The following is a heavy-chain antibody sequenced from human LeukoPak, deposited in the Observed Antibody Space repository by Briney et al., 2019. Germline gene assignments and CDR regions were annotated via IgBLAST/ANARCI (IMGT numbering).Heavy chain of an antibody. CDR2: ISYDGSNK. CDR1: GFTFSSYA. V-gene: IGHV3-30-3*01. Sequence: PGRSLRLSCAASGFTFSSYAMHWVRQAPGKGLDWVAVISYDGSNKYYADSVKGRFTISRDNSKNTLYLQMNSLRAEDTAVYYCARDLVRGYNYYFDYWGQGTLVTVSS. J-gene: IGHJ4*02. D-gene: IGHD1-20*01. CDR3: ARDLVRGYNYYFDY.